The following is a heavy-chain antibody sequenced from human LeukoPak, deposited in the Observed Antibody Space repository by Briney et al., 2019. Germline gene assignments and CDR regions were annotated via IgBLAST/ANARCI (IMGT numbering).Heavy chain of an antibody. V-gene: IGHV4-34*01. Sequence: SETLSLTCAVYGGSFSGYYWSWIRQPPGKGLEWIGEINHSGSTNYNPSLKSRVTISVDTSKNQFSLKLSSVTAADTAVYYCARGGRSYCSGWYGGFFDYWGQGTLVTVSS. CDR3: ARGGRSYCSGWYGGFFDY. J-gene: IGHJ4*02. CDR2: INHSGST. CDR1: GGSFSGYY. D-gene: IGHD6-19*01.